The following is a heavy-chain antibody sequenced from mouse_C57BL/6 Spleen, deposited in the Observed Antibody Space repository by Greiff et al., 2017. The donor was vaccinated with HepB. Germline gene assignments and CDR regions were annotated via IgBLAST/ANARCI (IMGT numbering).Heavy chain of an antibody. D-gene: IGHD1-1*01. CDR2: INPSNGGT. Sequence: VQLQQSGTELVKPGASVKLSCKASGYTFTSYWMHWVKQRPGQGLEWIGNINPSNGGTNYNEKFKSKATLTVDKSSSTAYMQLSSLTSEDSAVYYCARDTTVVATPFDYWGQGTTLTVSS. J-gene: IGHJ2*01. CDR1: GYTFTSYW. CDR3: ARDTTVVATPFDY. V-gene: IGHV1-53*01.